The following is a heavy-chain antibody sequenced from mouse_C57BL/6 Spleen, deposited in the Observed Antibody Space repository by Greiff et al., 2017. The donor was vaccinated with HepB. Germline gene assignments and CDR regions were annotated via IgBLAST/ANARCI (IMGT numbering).Heavy chain of an antibody. CDR1: GYAFSSYW. Sequence: VQLQQSGAELVKPGASVKISCKASGYAFSSYWMNWVKQRPGKGLEWIGQIYPGDGDTNYNGKFKGKATLTADKSSSTAYMQLSSLTSEDSAVYFCAGSTTVVEGYYYAMDYWGQGTSVTVSS. J-gene: IGHJ4*01. CDR2: IYPGDGDT. D-gene: IGHD1-1*01. V-gene: IGHV1-80*01. CDR3: AGSTTVVEGYYYAMDY.